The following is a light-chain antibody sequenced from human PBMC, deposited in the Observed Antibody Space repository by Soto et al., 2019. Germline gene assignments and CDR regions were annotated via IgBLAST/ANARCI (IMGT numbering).Light chain of an antibody. V-gene: IGLV2-14*01. CDR2: EVN. CDR1: SSDVGAYNY. CDR3: SSYTTSATLV. J-gene: IGLJ2*01. Sequence: QSVLTQPASVSESPGQSITISCTGTSSDVGAYNYVSWYQQHPDKAPKLMIFEVNNRPSGVSNRFSGSKSGNTASLTISGLQAEDEADYYCSSYTTSATLVFGGGTKLTVL.